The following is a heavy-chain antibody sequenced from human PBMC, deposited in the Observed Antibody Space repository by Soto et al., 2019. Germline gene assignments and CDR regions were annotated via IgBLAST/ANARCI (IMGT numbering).Heavy chain of an antibody. CDR1: GFTFSIYA. D-gene: IGHD5-18*01. V-gene: IGHV3-30-3*01. CDR3: ARSLRIQLWMDY. Sequence: QVQLVESGGGVVQPGRSLRLSCAASGFTFSIYAMHWVRQAPGKGLEWVAVISYDGSNKYYADSVKGRFTISRDNSKNTLYLQMNSVRVEDTAVYYCARSLRIQLWMDYWGQGTLDSVSS. J-gene: IGHJ4*02. CDR2: ISYDGSNK.